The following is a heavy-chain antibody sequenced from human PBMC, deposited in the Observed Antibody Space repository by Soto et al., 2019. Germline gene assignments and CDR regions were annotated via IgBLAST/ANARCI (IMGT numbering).Heavy chain of an antibody. CDR1: GFTFSSYG. Sequence: QEQLVESGGGVVQPGRSLRLSCAASGFTFSSYGMHWVRQAPGKGLEWVAVISYDGSNKYYADSVKGRFTISRDNSKNTLYLQMNSLRAEDTAVYYCAKDGGPGAYGMDVWGQGTTVTVSS. CDR2: ISYDGSNK. CDR3: AKDGGPGAYGMDV. D-gene: IGHD3-16*01. J-gene: IGHJ6*02. V-gene: IGHV3-30*18.